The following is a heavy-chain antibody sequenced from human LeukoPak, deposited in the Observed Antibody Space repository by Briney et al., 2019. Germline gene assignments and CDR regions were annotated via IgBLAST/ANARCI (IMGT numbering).Heavy chain of an antibody. J-gene: IGHJ4*02. CDR1: GFTFENYA. CDR2: ISWNGNYI. CDR3: LKDMDNNSWG. Sequence: GGSLRLSCEASGFTFENYAIHWVRQAPEKGLEWVSGISWNGNYIGYADSVKGRFTISRDNSKKSLYLQMNSLRPEDTALYYCLKDMDNNSWGWGQGTLVTVSA. V-gene: IGHV3-9*01. D-gene: IGHD2-2*03.